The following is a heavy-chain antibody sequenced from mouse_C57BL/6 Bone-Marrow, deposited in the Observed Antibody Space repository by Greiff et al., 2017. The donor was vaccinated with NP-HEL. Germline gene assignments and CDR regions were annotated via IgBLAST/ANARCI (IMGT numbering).Heavy chain of an antibody. J-gene: IGHJ3*01. CDR1: GYTFTSYW. V-gene: IGHV1-50*01. Sequence: QVQLQQPGAELVKPGASVKLSCKASGYTFTSYWMQWVKQRHGQGLEWIGEIDPSDSYTNYNQKFNGKATLTVDTSSSTAYMQLRSLTSEDSAVYYCASGLRLAYGGQGTLVTVSA. CDR2: IDPSDSYT. CDR3: ASGLRLAY. D-gene: IGHD2-2*01.